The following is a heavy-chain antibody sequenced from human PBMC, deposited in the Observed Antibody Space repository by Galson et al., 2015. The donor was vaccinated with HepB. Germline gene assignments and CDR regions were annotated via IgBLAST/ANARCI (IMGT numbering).Heavy chain of an antibody. Sequence: SLRLSCAASGFTFSSYGMHWVRQAPGKGLEWVAVISYDGSNKYYADSVKGRFTISRDNSKNTLYLQMNSLRAEDTAVYYCAKVYGKQWLVQEGDAFDIWGQGTMVTVSS. CDR2: ISYDGSNK. J-gene: IGHJ3*02. CDR3: AKVYGKQWLVQEGDAFDI. V-gene: IGHV3-30*18. CDR1: GFTFSSYG. D-gene: IGHD6-19*01.